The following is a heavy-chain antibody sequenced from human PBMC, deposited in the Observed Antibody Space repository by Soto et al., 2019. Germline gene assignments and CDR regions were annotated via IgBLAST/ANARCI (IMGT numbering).Heavy chain of an antibody. J-gene: IGHJ6*02. V-gene: IGHV1-69*18. D-gene: IGHD3-22*01. CDR3: ARGGGDSDSSANERGYYYYAMEV. CDR2: IIPVYGTA. Sequence: QVQLVQSGAEVKKPGSSVRVSCKPSGGTFSSYAISWVRQAPGQGLEWMGRIIPVYGTANYAQTFQGRVTSTGDESSSRAYMDLRCVRSEDTATYDCARGGGDSDSSANERGYYYYAMEVWGQGTTVTVS. CDR1: GGTFSSYA.